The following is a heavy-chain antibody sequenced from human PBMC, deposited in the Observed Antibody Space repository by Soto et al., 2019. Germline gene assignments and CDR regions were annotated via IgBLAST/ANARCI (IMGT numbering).Heavy chain of an antibody. J-gene: IGHJ6*02. V-gene: IGHV1-69*06. CDR1: GVTFSSYA. Sequence: SVKVSCKASGVTFSSYAISWVRQAPGQGLEWMGGIIPIFGTANYSPSFQGHVTISADKSISTAYLQWSSLKASDTAMYYCARVAGLDTAMDYYYYGMDVWGQGTTVTVSS. D-gene: IGHD5-18*01. CDR2: IIPIFGTA. CDR3: ARVAGLDTAMDYYYYGMDV.